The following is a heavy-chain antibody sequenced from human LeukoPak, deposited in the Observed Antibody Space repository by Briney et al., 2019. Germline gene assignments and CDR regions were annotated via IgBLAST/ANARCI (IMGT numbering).Heavy chain of an antibody. CDR3: ARYPPGGPF. CDR2: ISYDESYK. CDR1: GFTFSSYT. V-gene: IGHV3-30*04. D-gene: IGHD4-23*01. J-gene: IGHJ4*02. Sequence: GGSLRLSCAASGFTFSSYTMYWVRQAPGKGLEWVAVISYDESYKFYADSVKGRFTISRDNSKNTLYLQMNSLRAEDTAVYYCARYPPGGPFWGQGTLVTVSS.